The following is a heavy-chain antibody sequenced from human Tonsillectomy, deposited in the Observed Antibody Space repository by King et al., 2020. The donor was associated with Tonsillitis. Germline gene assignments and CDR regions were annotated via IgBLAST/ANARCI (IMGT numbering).Heavy chain of an antibody. CDR3: AKLLRIGGVAYSSYDS. CDR2: LKEDAGRI. V-gene: IGHV3-7*01. D-gene: IGHD2-8*02. CDR1: GFIFSDFW. J-gene: IGHJ4*02. Sequence: VQLVESGGGLVQPGGSLRLSCEASGFIFSDFWMAWVRQAPGKGLEWVAELKEDAGRIHYVDSVRGRFTISRDNAKNILYLQMTGLSAEDTAVYYCAKLLRIGGVAYSSYDSWGRGTLVTVS.